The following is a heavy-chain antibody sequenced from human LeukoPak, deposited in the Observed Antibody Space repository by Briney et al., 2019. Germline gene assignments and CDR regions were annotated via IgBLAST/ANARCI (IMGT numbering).Heavy chain of an antibody. V-gene: IGHV3-33*08. D-gene: IGHD3-10*01. J-gene: IGHJ3*02. Sequence: GRSLRLSCAASGFTFSSYGMHWVRQAPGKGLEWVAVIWYGGSNKYYADSVKGRFTISRDNSKNTLYLQMNSLRAEDTAVYYCAREEATMVRGTSYDAFDIWGQGTMVTVSS. CDR3: AREEATMVRGTSYDAFDI. CDR1: GFTFSSYG. CDR2: IWYGGSNK.